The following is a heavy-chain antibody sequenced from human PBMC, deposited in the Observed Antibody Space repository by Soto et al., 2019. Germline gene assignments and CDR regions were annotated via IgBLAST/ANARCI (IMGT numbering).Heavy chain of an antibody. CDR2: IIPIFGTA. Sequence: SVKVSCKVSGYTLTELSMHWVRQAPGQGLEWMGGIIPIFGTANYAQKFQGRVTITADESTSTAYMELSSLRSEDTAVYYCARWGFDWLLDVDCYYYGMDVWGQGTTVTVSS. J-gene: IGHJ6*02. CDR3: ARWGFDWLLDVDCYYYGMDV. V-gene: IGHV1-69*13. D-gene: IGHD3-9*01. CDR1: GYTLTELS.